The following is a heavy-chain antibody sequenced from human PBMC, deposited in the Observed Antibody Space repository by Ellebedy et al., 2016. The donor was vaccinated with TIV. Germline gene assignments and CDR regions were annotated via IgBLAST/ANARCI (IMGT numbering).Heavy chain of an antibody. V-gene: IGHV1-69*13. CDR2: IIPIFGTA. CDR3: ARSKGYCSSTSCRYGMDV. J-gene: IGHJ6*02. D-gene: IGHD2-2*01. CDR1: GGTFSSYA. Sequence: SVKVSRXASGGTFSSYAISWVRQAPGQGLEWMGGIIPIFGTANYAQKFQGRVTITADESTSTAYMELSSLRSEDTAVYYCARSKGYCSSTSCRYGMDVWGQGTTITVSS.